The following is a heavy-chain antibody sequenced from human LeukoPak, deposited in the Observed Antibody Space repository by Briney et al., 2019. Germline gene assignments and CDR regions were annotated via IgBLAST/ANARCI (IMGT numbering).Heavy chain of an antibody. CDR2: INPNSGGT. D-gene: IGHD3-22*01. J-gene: IGHJ4*01. Sequence: ASVKVSCKASGYTFTGYYMHWVRQAPGQGLEWMGWINPNSGGTNYAQKFQGRVTMTRDTSISTAYMELSRLRSDDTAVYYCARKKAYYDSGGYIYYFDSGAKETWAP. CDR1: GYTFTGYY. V-gene: IGHV1-2*02. CDR3: ARKKAYYDSGGYIYYFDS.